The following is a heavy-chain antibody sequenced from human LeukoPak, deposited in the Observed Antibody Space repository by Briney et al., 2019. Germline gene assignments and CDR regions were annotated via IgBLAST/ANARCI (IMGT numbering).Heavy chain of an antibody. Sequence: GGSLRLSCAASGFTFSSYAMSWVRQAPGKGLEWVSTISGSGGSTFYADSVKGRFTISRDNSKNTLYLQMNSLRAEDTAVYYCAKVVGATTRGYFDYWGQGTLVTVSS. CDR3: AKVVGATTRGYFDY. CDR2: ISGSGGST. J-gene: IGHJ4*02. D-gene: IGHD1-26*01. CDR1: GFTFSSYA. V-gene: IGHV3-23*01.